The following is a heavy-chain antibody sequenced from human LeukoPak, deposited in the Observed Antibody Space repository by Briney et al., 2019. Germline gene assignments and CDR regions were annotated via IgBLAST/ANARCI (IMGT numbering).Heavy chain of an antibody. CDR2: INPSGGST. Sequence: ASVRVSCKASGYTFTSYYMHWVRQAPGQGLEWMGIINPSGGSTSYAQKFRGRVTMTRDTSTSTVYMELSSLRSEDTAVYYCARGGRLRGYSYGYRYDAFDIWGQGTMVTVSS. CDR1: GYTFTSYY. D-gene: IGHD5-18*01. CDR3: ARGGRLRGYSYGYRYDAFDI. J-gene: IGHJ3*02. V-gene: IGHV1-46*01.